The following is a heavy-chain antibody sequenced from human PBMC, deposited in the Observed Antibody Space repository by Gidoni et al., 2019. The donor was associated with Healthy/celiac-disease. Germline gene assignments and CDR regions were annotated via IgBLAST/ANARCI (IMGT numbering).Heavy chain of an antibody. Sequence: QVQLQQWGAGLLKPSETMSLTCAVHGGSFRGYYWSLIRQPPGKGLEWIGEINHSGSTNYNPSLKSRVTISVDTSKNQFSLKLSSVPAADTAVYYCARGEEGYDFWSGHNPWGQGTLVTVSS. J-gene: IGHJ5*02. CDR2: INHSGST. CDR1: GGSFRGYY. D-gene: IGHD3-3*01. CDR3: ARGEEGYDFWSGHNP. V-gene: IGHV4-34*01.